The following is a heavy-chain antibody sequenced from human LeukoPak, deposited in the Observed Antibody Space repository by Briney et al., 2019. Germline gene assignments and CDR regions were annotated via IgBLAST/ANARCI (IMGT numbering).Heavy chain of an antibody. CDR3: AKEGRLTAVAVVVENYFDF. V-gene: IGHV3-23*01. CDR1: GFTFSRSA. J-gene: IGHJ4*02. Sequence: GGSLRLSCVGSGFTFSRSAMSWVRLAPGKGLEWVSGISGSGGHTYYTDSVKGRFTISRDNSKTTVSLQMNSLTTDDTAVYYCAKEGRLTAVAVVVENYFDFWGQGTPVIVSA. D-gene: IGHD4-23*01. CDR2: ISGSGGHT.